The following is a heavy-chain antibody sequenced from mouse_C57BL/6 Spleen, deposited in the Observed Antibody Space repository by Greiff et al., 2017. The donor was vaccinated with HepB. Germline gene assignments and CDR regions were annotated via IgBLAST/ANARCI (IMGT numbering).Heavy chain of an antibody. V-gene: IGHV1-81*01. CDR1: GYTFTSYG. CDR2: IYPRSGNT. CDR3: ARGSIYYDYDGDYAMDY. D-gene: IGHD2-4*01. Sequence: VQLQQSGAELARPGASVKLSCKASGYTFTSYGISWVKQRTGQGLEWIGEIYPRSGNTYYNEKFKGKATLTADKSSSTAYMELRSLTSEDSAVYFCARGSIYYDYDGDYAMDYWGQGTSVTVSS. J-gene: IGHJ4*01.